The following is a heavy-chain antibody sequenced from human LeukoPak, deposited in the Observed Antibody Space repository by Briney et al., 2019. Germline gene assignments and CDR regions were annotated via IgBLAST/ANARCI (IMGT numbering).Heavy chain of an antibody. CDR1: GDTFSSYT. CDR3: ARVAFPMTTVTTHFDY. J-gene: IGHJ4*02. CDR2: IIPILGIA. V-gene: IGHV1-69*02. D-gene: IGHD4-11*01. Sequence: GASVKVSCKASGDTFSSYTIDWVRQAPGQGLEWMGRIIPILGIANYAQKFQGRVTITADKSTYTAYMELSSLRSEDTAVYYCARVAFPMTTVTTHFDYWGQGTLVTVPS.